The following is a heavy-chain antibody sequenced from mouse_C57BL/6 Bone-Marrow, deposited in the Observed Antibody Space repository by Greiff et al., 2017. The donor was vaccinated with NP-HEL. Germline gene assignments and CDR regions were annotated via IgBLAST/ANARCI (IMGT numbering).Heavy chain of an antibody. Sequence: QVQLKQSGAELARPGASVKLSCKASGYTFTSYGISWVKQSTGQGLEWIGEIYPRSGNTYYNEKFKGKATLTADKSSSTAYMELRSLTSEDSAVYFCARRDLLLLFAYWGQGTLVTVSA. CDR3: ARRDLLLLFAY. J-gene: IGHJ3*01. D-gene: IGHD1-1*01. CDR1: GYTFTSYG. CDR2: IYPRSGNT. V-gene: IGHV1-81*01.